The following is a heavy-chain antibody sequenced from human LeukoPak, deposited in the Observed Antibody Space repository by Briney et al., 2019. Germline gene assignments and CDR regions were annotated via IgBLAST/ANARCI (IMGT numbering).Heavy chain of an antibody. CDR1: GFTFSRYW. CDR3: ARDREEMVRAPYGFNI. CDR2: IKQDGSEK. J-gene: IGHJ3*02. V-gene: IGHV3-7*01. D-gene: IGHD3-10*01. Sequence: PGGSLRLSCAASGFTFSRYWMSWVRQAPGNGLEWVANIKQDGSEKYYVDSVKGRSTISRDNAKNSLYLQMNSLRTEDTAVYFCARDREEMVRAPYGFNIWGQGTRVTVS.